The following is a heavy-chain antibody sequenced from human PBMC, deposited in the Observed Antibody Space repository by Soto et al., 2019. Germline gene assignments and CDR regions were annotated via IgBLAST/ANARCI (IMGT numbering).Heavy chain of an antibody. CDR3: ARTQDSGSYITFDY. CDR1: GGSISSSSYY. J-gene: IGHJ4*02. Sequence: SETLSLTCTVSGGSISSSSYYWGWIRQPPGKGLEWIGSIYYSGSTYYNPSLKSRVTISVDTSKNQFSLKLSSVTAADTAVYYCARTQDSGSYITFDYWGKGTLVTVPS. CDR2: IYYSGST. D-gene: IGHD1-26*01. V-gene: IGHV4-39*01.